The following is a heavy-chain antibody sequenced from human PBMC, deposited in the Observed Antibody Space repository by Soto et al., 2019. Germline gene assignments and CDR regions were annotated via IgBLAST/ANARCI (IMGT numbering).Heavy chain of an antibody. J-gene: IGHJ6*02. CDR1: GAPFTSGGYY. CDR2: TYYSGNT. CDR3: ARAPLAYHYYYALDL. V-gene: IGHV4-31*03. Sequence: QVQLQESGPGLVKPSQTLSLTCSVSGAPFTSGGYYWTWIRQHPGEGLEWIGHTYYSGNTDYNPSLKSRVSMSGDTSKNQFSLKLSSVTAADMAVYYCARAPLAYHYYYALDLWGQGTTVTVSS.